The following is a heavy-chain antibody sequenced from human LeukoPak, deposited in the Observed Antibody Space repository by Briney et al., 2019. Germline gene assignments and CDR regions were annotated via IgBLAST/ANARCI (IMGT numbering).Heavy chain of an antibody. CDR3: AKDGRNAESIHHPDILTGYYPDY. J-gene: IGHJ4*02. D-gene: IGHD3-9*01. Sequence: PGRSLRLSCAASGFTFDDYAMHWVRQAPGKGLEWVSGISWNSGSIGYADSVKGRFTISRDNAKNSLYLQMNSLRAEDTALYYCAKDGRNAESIHHPDILTGYYPDYWGQGTLVTVSS. CDR2: ISWNSGSI. V-gene: IGHV3-9*01. CDR1: GFTFDDYA.